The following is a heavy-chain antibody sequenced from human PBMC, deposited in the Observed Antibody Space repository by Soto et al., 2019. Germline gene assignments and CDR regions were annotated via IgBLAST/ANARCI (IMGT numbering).Heavy chain of an antibody. J-gene: IGHJ5*02. D-gene: IGHD5-12*01. CDR3: ARGTPLMVVATTHNWFDP. CDR2: IIPIFGTA. Sequence: QVQLVQSGAEVKKPGSSVKVSCKASGGTFSSYAISWVRQAPGQGLEWMGGIIPIFGTANYAQKFQGRVTMTRNTSISTAYMELSSLRSEDTAVYYCARGTPLMVVATTHNWFDPWGQGTLVTVSS. CDR1: GGTFSSYA. V-gene: IGHV1-69*06.